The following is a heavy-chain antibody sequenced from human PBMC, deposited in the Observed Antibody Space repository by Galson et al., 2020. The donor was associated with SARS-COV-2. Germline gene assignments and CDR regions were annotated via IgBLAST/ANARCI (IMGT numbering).Heavy chain of an antibody. D-gene: IGHD4-17*01. CDR1: GFTFSSYA. Sequence: GGSLRLSCAASGFTFSSYAMHWVRQAPGKGLEWVAVISYDGSNKYYADSVKGRFTISRDNSKNTLYLQMNSLRAEDTAVYYCASEQMGDYLISWGQGPLGTFSS. CDR3: ASEQMGDYLIS. V-gene: IGHV3-30*04. J-gene: IGHJ4*02. CDR2: ISYDGSNK.